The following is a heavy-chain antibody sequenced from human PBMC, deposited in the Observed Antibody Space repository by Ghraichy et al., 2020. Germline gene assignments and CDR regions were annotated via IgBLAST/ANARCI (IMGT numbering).Heavy chain of an antibody. CDR3: ASGNSGSSDSGCFDS. D-gene: IGHD4-23*01. CDR1: GVSLSSNNYY. CDR2: FSYRGNT. Sequence: SETLSLTCPVSGVSLSSNNYYWAWLRQPQGKGLDWIGGFSYRGNTYYNPSLKSRITISVDPSKNVFSLRLSSVTAADTAVYYCASGNSGSSDSGCFDSWGQGTLVTVSS. J-gene: IGHJ4*02. V-gene: IGHV4-39*01.